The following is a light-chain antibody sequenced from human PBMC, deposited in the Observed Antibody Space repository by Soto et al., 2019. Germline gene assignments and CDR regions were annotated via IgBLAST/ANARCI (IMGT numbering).Light chain of an antibody. CDR2: EVS. Sequence: QSVLTQPASVSGSPGQSITISCTRTNSDVGSYNFVSWYQQHPGKAPKVMIFEVSKRPSGVSDRFSGSKSGNTASLTISGLQAEDEDDYYCCSDAGSSTYVLGTGTKVTVL. V-gene: IGLV2-23*02. J-gene: IGLJ1*01. CDR3: CSDAGSSTYV. CDR1: NSDVGSYNF.